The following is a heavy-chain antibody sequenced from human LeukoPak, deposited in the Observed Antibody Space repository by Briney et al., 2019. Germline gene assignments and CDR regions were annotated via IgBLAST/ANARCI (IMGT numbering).Heavy chain of an antibody. CDR3: ARARLRYFDWLLVSYYFDY. J-gene: IGHJ4*02. Sequence: SETLSLTCAVYGGSFSGYYWSWIRQPPGKGLEWIGEINHSGSTNYNPSLKSRVTISVDTSKNQFSLKLSSVTAADTAVYYCARARLRYFDWLLVSYYFDYWGQGTLVTVSS. V-gene: IGHV4-34*01. CDR1: GGSFSGYY. D-gene: IGHD3-9*01. CDR2: INHSGST.